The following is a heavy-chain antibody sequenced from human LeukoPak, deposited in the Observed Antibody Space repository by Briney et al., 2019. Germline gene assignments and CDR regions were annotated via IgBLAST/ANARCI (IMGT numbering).Heavy chain of an antibody. CDR3: AKWGDYDVLTGYYDSDY. V-gene: IGHV3-23*01. CDR1: GFTFSNYA. D-gene: IGHD3-9*01. CDR2: ITGGGSGI. Sequence: SGASLRLSCAASGFTFSNYAMSWVRQAPGKGLEWVSAITGGGSGIYYADSMKSRFTISRDNSKNTLYLQINSLRAEDTAVYYCAKWGDYDVLTGYYDSDYWGQGTLVTVSS. J-gene: IGHJ4*02.